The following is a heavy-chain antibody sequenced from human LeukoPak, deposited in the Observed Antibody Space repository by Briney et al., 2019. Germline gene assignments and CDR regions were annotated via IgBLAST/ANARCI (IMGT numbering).Heavy chain of an antibody. J-gene: IGHJ5*02. CDR2: IIPIFGIA. Sequence: SVKVSCKASGGTFSSYAISWVRQAPGQGLEWMGGIIPIFGIANYAQKFQGRVTITADKSTSTAYMELSSLRSEDTAVYYCARAPTFLGGFDPWGQGTLVTVSS. CDR3: ARAPTFLGGFDP. D-gene: IGHD3-16*01. CDR1: GGTFSSYA. V-gene: IGHV1-69*10.